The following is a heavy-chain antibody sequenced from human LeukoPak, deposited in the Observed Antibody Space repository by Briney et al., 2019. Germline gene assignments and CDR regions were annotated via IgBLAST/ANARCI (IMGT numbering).Heavy chain of an antibody. CDR1: GGSFSGYY. D-gene: IGHD3-22*01. CDR2: MNHSGST. J-gene: IGHJ4*02. V-gene: IGHV4-34*01. CDR3: AREYDSSGYYSD. Sequence: PSETLSLTCAVYGGSFSGYYWSWIRQPPGKGLEWIGEMNHSGSTNYNPSLKSRVTISVDTSKNQFSLKLSSVTAADTAVYYCAREYDSSGYYSDWGQGTLVTVSS.